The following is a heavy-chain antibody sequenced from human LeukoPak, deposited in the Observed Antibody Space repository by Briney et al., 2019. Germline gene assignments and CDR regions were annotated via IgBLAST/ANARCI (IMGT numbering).Heavy chain of an antibody. D-gene: IGHD4-23*01. CDR1: GFTFSSYA. CDR3: AKTVGQATDSKFDP. J-gene: IGHJ5*02. V-gene: IGHV3-23*01. Sequence: GGSLRLSCAASGFTFSSYAMSWVRQAPGKGLEWVSGISSGGDNTYYADSVKGRFTISRDNSKNTLYLQMNSLRAEDTAVYYCAKTVGQATDSKFDPWGQGTLVTVSS. CDR2: ISSGGDNT.